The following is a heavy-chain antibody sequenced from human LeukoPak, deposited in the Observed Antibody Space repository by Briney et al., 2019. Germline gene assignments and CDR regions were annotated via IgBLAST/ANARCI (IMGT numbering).Heavy chain of an antibody. J-gene: IGHJ3*02. D-gene: IGHD3-22*01. CDR2: IYPGDSDN. Sequence: PGESLKISCKGSGYRFTSYWIGWVRQMPGKGLEWMGIIYPGDSDNRYSPSFQGQVTISADKSISTAYLQWSSLKASDTAMYYCARHPPTMIVVVTPDAFDIWGQGTMVTVSS. CDR1: GYRFTSYW. V-gene: IGHV5-51*01. CDR3: ARHPPTMIVVVTPDAFDI.